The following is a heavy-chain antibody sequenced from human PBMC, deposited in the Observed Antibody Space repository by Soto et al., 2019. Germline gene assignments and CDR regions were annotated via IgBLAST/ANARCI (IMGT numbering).Heavy chain of an antibody. V-gene: IGHV1-46*03. CDR2: INPSGGST. CDR3: AREGYCSGGSCHTDNDY. CDR1: GYTFTSYY. D-gene: IGHD2-15*01. Sequence: ASVKVSCKASGYTFTSYYMHWVRQAPGQGLEWMGIINPSGGSTSYAQKFQGRVTMTRDTSTSTVYMELSSLRSEDTAVYYCAREGYCSGGSCHTDNDYWGQGTLVTVSS. J-gene: IGHJ4*02.